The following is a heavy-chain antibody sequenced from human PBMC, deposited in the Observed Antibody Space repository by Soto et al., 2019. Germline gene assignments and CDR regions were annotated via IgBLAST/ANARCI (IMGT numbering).Heavy chain of an antibody. CDR3: ARGYYYGSGITGYYYGMDV. CDR2: IIPIFGTA. J-gene: IGHJ6*02. Sequence: SVKVSCQSSGGTFRSYPISWVRQAPVQGLEWMGGIIPIFGTANYAQKFQGRVTITADESTSTAYMELSSLRSEDTAVYYCARGYYYGSGITGYYYGMDVWGQGTTVTVS. V-gene: IGHV1-69*13. CDR1: GGTFRSYP. D-gene: IGHD3-10*01.